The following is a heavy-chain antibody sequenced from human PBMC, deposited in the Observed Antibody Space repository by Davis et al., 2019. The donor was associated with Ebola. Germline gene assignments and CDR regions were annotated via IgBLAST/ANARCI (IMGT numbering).Heavy chain of an antibody. CDR1: GYRFTTYW. V-gene: IGHV5-51*01. CDR3: ASLRRTITGMDDAFDI. D-gene: IGHD2-8*02. J-gene: IGHJ3*02. CDR2: IYPGDSDT. Sequence: GGSLRLSCKGSGYRFTTYWIAWVRQMPGKGLEWMGIIYPGDSDTRYSPSFRGQVTISADKSIKTAFLQWSSLKASDTAMYYCASLRRTITGMDDAFDIWGQGTMVTVSS.